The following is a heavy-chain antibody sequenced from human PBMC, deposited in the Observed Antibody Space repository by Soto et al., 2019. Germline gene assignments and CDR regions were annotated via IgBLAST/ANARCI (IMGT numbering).Heavy chain of an antibody. D-gene: IGHD5-12*01. CDR2: IYSGGNT. Sequence: EVQLVESGGGLIQPGGSLRLSCAASGFSVSSNYMSWVRQAPGKGLEWVSVIYSGGNTHYADSVEGRFTISRDNSKNTVYRQVTSLRAEDTGVYYCARESTWITYYPYGMDVWGQGTAVTVSS. CDR1: GFSVSSNY. CDR3: ARESTWITYYPYGMDV. V-gene: IGHV3-53*01. J-gene: IGHJ6*02.